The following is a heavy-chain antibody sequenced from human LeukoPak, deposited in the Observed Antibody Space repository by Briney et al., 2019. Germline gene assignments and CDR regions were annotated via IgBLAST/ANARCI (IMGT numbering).Heavy chain of an antibody. D-gene: IGHD3-10*01. Sequence: GGSLRLSCAGSGFTFSSYAMSWVRQAPGKGLEWVSGISGSNGRTYYADSVRGRFTISRDNSKNTLYLQMNSLRAEDTAVYKCGKGKGPVAAGALDIWGQGTMVTVSS. CDR1: GFTFSSYA. CDR2: ISGSNGRT. J-gene: IGHJ3*02. V-gene: IGHV3-23*01. CDR3: GKGKGPVAAGALDI.